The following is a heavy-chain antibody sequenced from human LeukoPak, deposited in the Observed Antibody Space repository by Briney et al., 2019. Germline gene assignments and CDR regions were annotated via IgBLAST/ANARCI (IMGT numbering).Heavy chain of an antibody. V-gene: IGHV1-69*13. CDR2: IIPIFGTA. CDR1: GYTFTSYG. D-gene: IGHD4-17*01. J-gene: IGHJ4*02. Sequence: SVKVSCKASGYTFTSYGISWVRQAPGQGLEWMGGIIPIFGTANYAQKFQGRVTITADESTSTAYMELSSLRSEDTAVYYCARARYGDYVPFDYWGQGTLVTVSS. CDR3: ARARYGDYVPFDY.